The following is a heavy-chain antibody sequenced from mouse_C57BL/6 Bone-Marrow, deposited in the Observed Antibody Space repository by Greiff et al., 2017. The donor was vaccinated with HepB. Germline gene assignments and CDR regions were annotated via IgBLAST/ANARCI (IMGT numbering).Heavy chain of an antibody. Sequence: VKLMESGPGLVAPSQSLSITCTVSGFSLTRYGVHWVRQPPGKGLEWLVVIWSDGSTTYNSALKSRLSISKDNSKSQVFLKMNSLQTDDTAMYYCARQDGYYFYYAMDYWGQGTSVTVSS. J-gene: IGHJ4*01. CDR1: GFSLTRYG. V-gene: IGHV2-6-1*01. CDR3: ARQDGYYFYYAMDY. CDR2: IWSDGST. D-gene: IGHD2-3*01.